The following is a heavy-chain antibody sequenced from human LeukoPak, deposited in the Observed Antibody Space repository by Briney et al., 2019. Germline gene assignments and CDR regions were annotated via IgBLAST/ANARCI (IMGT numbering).Heavy chain of an antibody. CDR1: GYTLTELS. J-gene: IGHJ4*02. D-gene: IGHD3-10*01. CDR2: FDPEDGET. Sequence: GASVKVSCKVSGYTLTELSMHWVRQAPGKGLEWMGGFDPEDGETIYAQKFQGRVTMTEDTSTDTAYMELSSLRSEDTAVYYCATFDRPQNDYYGSGSSAALDYWGQGTLVTVSS. CDR3: ATFDRPQNDYYGSGSSAALDY. V-gene: IGHV1-24*01.